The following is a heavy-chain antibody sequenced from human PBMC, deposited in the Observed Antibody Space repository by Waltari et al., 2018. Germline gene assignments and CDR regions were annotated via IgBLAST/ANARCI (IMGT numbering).Heavy chain of an antibody. D-gene: IGHD6-13*01. Sequence: QVQLVQSGAEVKKPGASVKVSCKVSGYTLTELSMHWVRQAPGKGLEWMGGFEPEDGETIYAQKFQGRVTTTEDTSTDTAYMELSSLRSEDTAVYYCATDPSPGIAAPGYWGQGTLVTVSS. V-gene: IGHV1-24*01. CDR3: ATDPSPGIAAPGY. CDR2: FEPEDGET. CDR1: GYTLTELS. J-gene: IGHJ4*02.